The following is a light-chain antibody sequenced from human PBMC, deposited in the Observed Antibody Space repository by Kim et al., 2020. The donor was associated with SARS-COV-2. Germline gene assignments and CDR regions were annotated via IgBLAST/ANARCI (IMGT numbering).Light chain of an antibody. CDR2: GAS. Sequence: IQMTQSPSSLAASVGDRITIACLASQSIGTRLNWYQQRPGKAPKLLIYGASSLQSGVPSRFSGAGSGTDFTLTISSLQPEDFATYYCQQSFSTPWLSFGGGTKVDIK. CDR1: QSIGTR. J-gene: IGKJ4*01. CDR3: QQSFSTPWLS. V-gene: IGKV1-39*01.